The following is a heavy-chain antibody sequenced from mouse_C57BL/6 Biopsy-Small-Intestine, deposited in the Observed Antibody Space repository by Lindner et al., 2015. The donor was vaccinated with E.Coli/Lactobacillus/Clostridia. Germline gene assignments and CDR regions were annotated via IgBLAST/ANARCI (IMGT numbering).Heavy chain of an antibody. V-gene: IGHV1-66*01. Sequence: SVKVSCKASGYTFTNDPIHWVRQAPGQRPEWMAWFNTGNGNTQSSQSFKGRLTITRDTPPSTVYMELSSLRSEDTAVYYCAREGAPVGATFDLWGQGTLVTVS. CDR3: AREGAPVGATFDL. CDR2: FNTGNGNT. J-gene: IGHJ3*02. D-gene: IGHD1-1*02. CDR1: GYTFTNDP.